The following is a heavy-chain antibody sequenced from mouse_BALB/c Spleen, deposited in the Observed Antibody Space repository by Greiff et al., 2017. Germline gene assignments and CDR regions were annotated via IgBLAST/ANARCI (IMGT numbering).Heavy chain of an antibody. D-gene: IGHD6-1*01. CDR3: ARGSLSDRDYFDY. CDR1: GFTFSDYY. CDR2: ISDGGSYT. V-gene: IGHV5-4*02. J-gene: IGHJ2*01. Sequence: EVQVVESGGGLVKPGGSLKLSCAASGFTFSDYYMYWVRQTPEKRLEWVATISDGGSYTYYPDSVKGRFTISRDNAKNNLYLQMSSLKSEDTAMYYCARGSLSDRDYFDYWGQGTTLTVSS.